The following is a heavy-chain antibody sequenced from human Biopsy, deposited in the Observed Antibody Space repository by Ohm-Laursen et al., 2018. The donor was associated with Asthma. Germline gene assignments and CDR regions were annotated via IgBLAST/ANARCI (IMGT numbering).Heavy chain of an antibody. CDR1: GYTFNSAG. V-gene: IGHV1-18*01. D-gene: IGHD3-10*01. CDR3: ARAVDYSHYYGIDV. CDR2: ISVYNGNT. Sequence: ASVNVSCKTSGYTFNSAGITWVRQAPGQGLEWMGWISVYNGNTKVAQKLQDRVTMITDTSTSTAYMELRSLRSDDTAVYFCARAVDYSHYYGIDVWGQGTTVTVSS. J-gene: IGHJ6*02.